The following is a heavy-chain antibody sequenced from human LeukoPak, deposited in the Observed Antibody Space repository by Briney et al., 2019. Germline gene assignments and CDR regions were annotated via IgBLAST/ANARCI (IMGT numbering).Heavy chain of an antibody. CDR1: GFSFSNYG. J-gene: IGHJ6*03. CDR2: IRFDGSDT. CDR3: AKSLYSYGYTRDYYYYMDV. Sequence: PGGSLRLSCAASGFSFSNYGMHWVRQAPGKGLEWVAFIRFDGSDTFYADSVKGRFTISRDNSKNTLYLQMNSLRAEDTAVYYCAKSLYSYGYTRDYYYYMDVWGKGTTVTISS. D-gene: IGHD5-18*01. V-gene: IGHV3-30*02.